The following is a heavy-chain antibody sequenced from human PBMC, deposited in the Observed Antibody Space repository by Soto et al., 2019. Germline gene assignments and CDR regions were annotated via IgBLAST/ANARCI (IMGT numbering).Heavy chain of an antibody. V-gene: IGHV1-58*02. D-gene: IGHD3-22*01. J-gene: IGHJ3*02. CDR2: IVVGSGNT. Sequence: SVKVSCKASGFTFTSSAMQWVRQARGQRLEWIGWIVVGSGNTNYAQKFQERVTITRDMSTSTAYMELSSLRSEDTAVYYCARAHWLTNAFDIWGQGTMVTVSS. CDR1: GFTFTSSA. CDR3: ARAHWLTNAFDI.